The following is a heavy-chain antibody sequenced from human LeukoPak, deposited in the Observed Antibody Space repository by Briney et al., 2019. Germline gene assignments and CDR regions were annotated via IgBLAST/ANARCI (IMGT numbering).Heavy chain of an antibody. CDR3: ARGLVVPAARFDP. D-gene: IGHD2-2*01. J-gene: IGHJ5*02. CDR2: IYYSGST. CDR1: GGSISSSSYY. Sequence: PSETLSLTCTVTGGSISSSSYYWGWIRQPPGKGLEWIGSIYYSGSTYYNPSLKSRVTISVDTSKNQFSLKLSSVTAADTAVYYCARGLVVPAARFDPWGQGTLVTVSS. V-gene: IGHV4-39*07.